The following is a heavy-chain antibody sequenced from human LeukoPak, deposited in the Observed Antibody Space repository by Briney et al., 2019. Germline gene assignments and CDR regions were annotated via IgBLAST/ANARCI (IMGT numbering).Heavy chain of an antibody. CDR2: ISYDGSNK. D-gene: IGHD1-26*01. Sequence: HPGGSLRLSCAASGFTFSSYAMHWVRQAPGKGLEWVAVISYDGSNKYYADSVKGRFTISRDNSKNTLYLQMNSLRAEDTAVYYCARGLGASPFDYWGQGTLVTVSS. J-gene: IGHJ4*02. CDR3: ARGLGASPFDY. V-gene: IGHV3-30*14. CDR1: GFTFSSYA.